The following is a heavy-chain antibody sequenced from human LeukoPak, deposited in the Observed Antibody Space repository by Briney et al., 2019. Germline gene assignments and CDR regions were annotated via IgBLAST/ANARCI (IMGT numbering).Heavy chain of an antibody. Sequence: PGGSLRLSCAASGFTFSNYWMSWVRQTPGMGLEWVANIKPDGSVKDYVDSVKGRFTFSRDNAKNSVYLQMHSLRAEDTAMYYCMTTQYWGQGTLVTVSS. CDR1: GFTFSNYW. J-gene: IGHJ4*02. CDR2: IKPDGSVK. CDR3: MTTQY. V-gene: IGHV3-7*01. D-gene: IGHD1-1*01.